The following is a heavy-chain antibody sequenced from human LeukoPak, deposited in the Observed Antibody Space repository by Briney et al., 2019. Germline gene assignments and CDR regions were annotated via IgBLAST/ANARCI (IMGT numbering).Heavy chain of an antibody. Sequence: SEPLSITCAVSGGAFNDYYWSWIGQPPRKGLDWIGELSNSGSTYYNPSLKSRVNMSVDTSKKPFSLNLLSVTAGDTAVYYCARGLQARFWGQGTLVTVSS. D-gene: IGHD6-6*01. J-gene: IGHJ4*02. CDR2: LSNSGST. V-gene: IGHV4-34*01. CDR1: GGAFNDYY. CDR3: ARGLQARF.